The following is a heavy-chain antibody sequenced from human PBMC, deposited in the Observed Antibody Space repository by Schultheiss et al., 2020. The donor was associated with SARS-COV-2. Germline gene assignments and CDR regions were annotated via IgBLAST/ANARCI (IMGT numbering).Heavy chain of an antibody. V-gene: IGHV3-21*01. J-gene: IGHJ6*02. D-gene: IGHD3-3*01. Sequence: GGSLRLSCAASGFTFSSYSMNWVRQAPGKGLEWVLSISSSSSYIYYADSVKGRFTISRDNAKNSLYLQMNSLRAEDTAVYYCARWGYYDFWSGYSNNYYYGMDVWGQGTTVTVSS. CDR1: GFTFSSYS. CDR3: ARWGYYDFWSGYSNNYYYGMDV. CDR2: ISSSSSYI.